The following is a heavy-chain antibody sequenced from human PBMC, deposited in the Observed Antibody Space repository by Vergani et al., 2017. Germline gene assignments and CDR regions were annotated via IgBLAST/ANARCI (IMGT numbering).Heavy chain of an antibody. CDR3: ARSMGGIVVVNWYFDL. CDR1: EGTFSSYA. D-gene: IGHD3-22*01. Sequence: QVQLVQSGAEVKKPGSSVKVSCKASEGTFSSYAISWVRQAPGQGREWMGGIIPIFGTANYAQKFQGRVTITADKSTITVYMELSSLRSEDTAVYYCARSMGGIVVVNWYFDLWGRGTLVTVSS. J-gene: IGHJ2*01. V-gene: IGHV1-69*06. CDR2: IIPIFGTA.